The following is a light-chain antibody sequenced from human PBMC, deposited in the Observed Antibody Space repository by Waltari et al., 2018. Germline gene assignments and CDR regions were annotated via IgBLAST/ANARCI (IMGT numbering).Light chain of an antibody. CDR3: STWDDSLSAWV. V-gene: IGLV1-47*01. CDR1: SSNIGSTY. J-gene: IGLJ3*02. Sequence: QSVLIQPPSASGTPGQRVTISCSGSSSNIGSTYLCWYQQLPGAAPKLLLFRDNQRPSGVPDRFSASKFGTSASLAISGLRSEDEADYVCSTWDDSLSAWVFGGGTKLTVL. CDR2: RDN.